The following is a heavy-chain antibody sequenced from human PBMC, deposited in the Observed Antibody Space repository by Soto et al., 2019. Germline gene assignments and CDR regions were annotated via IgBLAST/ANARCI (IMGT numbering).Heavy chain of an antibody. CDR1: GGSISSYY. J-gene: IGHJ6*02. V-gene: IGHV4-59*01. CDR2: IYYSGST. CDR3: AREGSPYYYYGMDV. D-gene: IGHD6-13*01. Sequence: LSLTCTVSGGSISSYYWSWIRQPPGKGLEWIGYIYYSGSTNYNPSLKSRVTISVDTSKNQFSLKLSSVTAADTAVYYCAREGSPYYYYGMDVWGQGTTVTVSS.